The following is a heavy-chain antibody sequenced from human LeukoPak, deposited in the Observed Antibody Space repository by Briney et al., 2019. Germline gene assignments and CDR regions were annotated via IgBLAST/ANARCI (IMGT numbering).Heavy chain of an antibody. J-gene: IGHJ6*03. CDR2: INPSDGST. D-gene: IGHD6-13*01. CDR3: ARDDLHLVRRLGGTTEYYYYYYMDV. CDR1: GYIFTNYY. Sequence: GASVKVSCKASGYIFTNYYMHWVRQAPGQGLEWMGIINPSDGSTSYAQKFQGRVTMTRDTSTSTVYMELSSLRSEDTAVYYCARDDLHLVRRLGGTTEYYYYYYMDVWGKGTTVTVSS. V-gene: IGHV1-46*01.